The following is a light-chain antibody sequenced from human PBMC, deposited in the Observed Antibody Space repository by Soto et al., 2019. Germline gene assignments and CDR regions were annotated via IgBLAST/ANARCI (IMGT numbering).Light chain of an antibody. J-gene: IGKJ5*01. V-gene: IGKV3D-15*01. CDR1: PSVTNY. CDR2: GAF. CDR3: QQRNIWPPVT. Sequence: IVMTQSSASLSVSPGERATLSCRASPSVTNYLAWYQQKPGQPPRLLIYGAFTRAAGIPARFSGSGSGTDFTLTISSLEPEDSAVYYCQQRNIWPPVTFGQGTQREIK.